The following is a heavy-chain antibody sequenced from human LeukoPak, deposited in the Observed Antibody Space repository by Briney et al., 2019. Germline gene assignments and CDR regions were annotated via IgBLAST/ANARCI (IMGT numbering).Heavy chain of an antibody. Sequence: GSLRLSCAASGFTFSSYSMNWVRQPPGKGLEWIGEISHSGNINYNPSLKSRVTISVDTSKNQFSLRLSSVTAADTAVYYCARGDYGNQRSNNWFDPWGQGTLVTVSS. V-gene: IGHV4-34*01. J-gene: IGHJ5*02. CDR3: ARGDYGNQRSNNWFDP. CDR1: GFTFSSYS. D-gene: IGHD4-11*01. CDR2: ISHSGNI.